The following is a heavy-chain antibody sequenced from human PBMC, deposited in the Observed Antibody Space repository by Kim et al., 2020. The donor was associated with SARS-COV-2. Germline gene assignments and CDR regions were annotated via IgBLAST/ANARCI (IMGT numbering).Heavy chain of an antibody. J-gene: IGHJ4*02. D-gene: IGHD2-2*01. V-gene: IGHV1-46*01. CDR3: ARDIVVVKSSRGLEY. Sequence: TYAQKFKGRHTITRDTSTSTVYMELRSLRSEDKAVYYCARDIVVVKSSRGLEYWGQGTLVTVSS.